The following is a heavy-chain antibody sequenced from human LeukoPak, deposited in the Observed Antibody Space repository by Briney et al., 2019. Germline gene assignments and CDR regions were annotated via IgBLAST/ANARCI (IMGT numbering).Heavy chain of an antibody. CDR2: INPNSGGT. V-gene: IGHV1-2*02. CDR1: GYTFTGYY. CDR3: ARVIRKQQQLVLWFDP. Sequence: ASVKVSCKASGYTFTGYYMHWVRQAPGQGLEWMGWINPNSGGTNYAQKFQGRVTMTRDTSISTAYMELSRLRSDDTAVYYCARVIRKQQQLVLWFDPWGQGTLVTVSS. J-gene: IGHJ5*02. D-gene: IGHD6-13*01.